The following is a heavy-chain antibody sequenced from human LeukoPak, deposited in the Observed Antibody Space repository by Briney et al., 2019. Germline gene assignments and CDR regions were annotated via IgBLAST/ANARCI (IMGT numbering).Heavy chain of an antibody. CDR3: ARRVRSNCLDY. D-gene: IGHD6-13*01. V-gene: IGHV4-34*01. Sequence: SETQSLTCAVYGESVSGYYWHWIRQPPGKGLEWIGEINHSGSTNYNPSLKSRVTISVDTSKNQFSLKLRSVTAADTAVYYCARRVRSNCLDYWGQGTLVTVSS. J-gene: IGHJ4*02. CDR1: GESVSGYY. CDR2: INHSGST.